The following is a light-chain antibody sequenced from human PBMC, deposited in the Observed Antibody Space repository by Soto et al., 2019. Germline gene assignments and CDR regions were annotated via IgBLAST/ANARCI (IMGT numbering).Light chain of an antibody. CDR1: SGDVGGYNF. Sequence: QSALTQPRSVSGSPGQSVTISCTGASGDVGGYNFVSWYQQRPGKAPKLVIYEVTKRPSGVPDRFSGSKSGSTASLTVSGLQADDEADYYCASYAGTKLFVFGSGTKLTVL. CDR3: ASYAGTKLFV. J-gene: IGLJ1*01. V-gene: IGLV2-11*01. CDR2: EVT.